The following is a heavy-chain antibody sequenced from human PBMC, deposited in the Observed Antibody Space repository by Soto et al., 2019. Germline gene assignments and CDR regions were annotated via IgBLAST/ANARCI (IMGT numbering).Heavy chain of an antibody. CDR3: ARGTSSLAIDY. D-gene: IGHD1-1*01. CDR2: INPSVGST. J-gene: IGHJ4*02. Sequence: ASVKVSCKASGYTFISYCMHWVRQAPGQGLEWMGIINPSVGSTSYAQKFQGRVTMTKDTSTSTVDMELSSLRFEDTAVYYCARGTSSLAIDYWGQGTLVTVS. CDR1: GYTFISYC. V-gene: IGHV1-46*01.